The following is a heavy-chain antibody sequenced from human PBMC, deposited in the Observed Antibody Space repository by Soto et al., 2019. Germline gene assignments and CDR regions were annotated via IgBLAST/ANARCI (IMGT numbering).Heavy chain of an antibody. Sequence: GGSLRLSCTASGFTFSAYAMLWVRQAPGKGLEWVAAMSYDGTNTYYADSVKGRLTISRDNSKNTLFLQMSSLTADDSAVYYCARDPSPYTSGWYGIDFWGLGTLVTVSS. CDR2: MSYDGTNT. D-gene: IGHD6-19*01. V-gene: IGHV3-30-3*01. CDR3: ARDPSPYTSGWYGIDF. J-gene: IGHJ4*01. CDR1: GFTFSAYA.